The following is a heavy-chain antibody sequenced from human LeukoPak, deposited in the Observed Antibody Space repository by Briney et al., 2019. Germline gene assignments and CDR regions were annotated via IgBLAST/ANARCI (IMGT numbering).Heavy chain of an antibody. CDR3: ARDGETYYYDSSGYPYYLAY. Sequence: ASVKVSCKASGYTFASYYMHWVRQAPGQGLEWMGMINPSGGDAIYAQRFQDRVTMTRDMSTTTVYMDPSSLRSEDTAVYYCARDGETYYYDSSGYPYYLAYWGQGTLVTVSS. J-gene: IGHJ4*02. D-gene: IGHD3-22*01. CDR1: GYTFASYY. V-gene: IGHV1-46*01. CDR2: INPSGGDA.